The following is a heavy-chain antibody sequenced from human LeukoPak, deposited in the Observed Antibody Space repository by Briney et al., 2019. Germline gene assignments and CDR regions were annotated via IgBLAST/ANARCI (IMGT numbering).Heavy chain of an antibody. CDR1: GFTFNSYA. V-gene: IGHV3-23*01. J-gene: IGHJ4*02. CDR2: ISGSGSNI. Sequence: GGSLRLSCAASGFTFNSYAMSWVRQAPGKGLEWVSGISGSGSNIYYADSVKGRFTISRDNAKNSLYLQMNSLRGEDTAVYYCARDLGFDPYWGQGALVTVSS. CDR3: ARDLGFDPY. D-gene: IGHD3-10*01.